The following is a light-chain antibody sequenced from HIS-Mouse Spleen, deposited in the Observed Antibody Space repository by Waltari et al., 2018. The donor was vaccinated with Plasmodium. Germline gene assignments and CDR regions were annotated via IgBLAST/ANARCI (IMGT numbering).Light chain of an antibody. CDR3: YSTDSSGNHRV. J-gene: IGLJ3*02. V-gene: IGLV3-10*01. CDR2: EDS. Sequence: SYELPQPPSVSVSPGQTARLTCPGDALPKKYPYWNQQKSGQAPVRVNYEDSKRPSGIPERFSGSSSGTMATLTISGAQVEDEADYYCYSTDSSGNHRVFGGGTKLTVL. CDR1: ALPKKY.